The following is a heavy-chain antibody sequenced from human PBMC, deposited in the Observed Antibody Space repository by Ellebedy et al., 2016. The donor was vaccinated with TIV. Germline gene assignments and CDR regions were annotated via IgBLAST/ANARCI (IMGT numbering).Heavy chain of an antibody. V-gene: IGHV4-39*01. Sequence: SETLSLTCTVSGASIDSSSNYWGWIRQPPGKGLEWIGSIYYSGRTYYNPSLKSRVTISVDTSKSQFSLKLSSVTAAETAVYYCARWFGELLYVRWFDPWGQGTLVTVSS. J-gene: IGHJ5*02. CDR3: ARWFGELLYVRWFDP. CDR1: GASIDSSSNY. D-gene: IGHD3-10*01. CDR2: IYYSGRT.